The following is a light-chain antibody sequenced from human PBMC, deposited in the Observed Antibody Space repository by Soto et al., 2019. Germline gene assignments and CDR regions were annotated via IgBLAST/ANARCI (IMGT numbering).Light chain of an antibody. Sequence: DIQMTQFPSSLSASVGDRVTITCRASQTISTCLNWYQQKAGTAPKLLIYGASDLESGIPSRFSGSGSGTYFTLTISSLQPEDFAIYYCQQCLTTPRTFDQGTRVEI. CDR1: QTISTC. J-gene: IGKJ1*01. CDR3: QQCLTTPRT. V-gene: IGKV1-39*01. CDR2: GAS.